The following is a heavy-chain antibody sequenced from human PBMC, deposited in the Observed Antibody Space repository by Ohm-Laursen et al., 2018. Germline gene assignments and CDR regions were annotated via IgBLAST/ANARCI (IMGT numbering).Heavy chain of an antibody. V-gene: IGHV3-48*03. Sequence: SLRLSCAASGFTFSSYAMSWVRQAPGKGLEWVSRITSSGTTIYYSDSVKGRFTVSRDNAKESLFPQMNSLRADDTAVYYCARDVGAFDLWGQGTTVTVSS. J-gene: IGHJ3*01. CDR3: ARDVGAFDL. CDR1: GFTFSSYA. CDR2: ITSSGTTI.